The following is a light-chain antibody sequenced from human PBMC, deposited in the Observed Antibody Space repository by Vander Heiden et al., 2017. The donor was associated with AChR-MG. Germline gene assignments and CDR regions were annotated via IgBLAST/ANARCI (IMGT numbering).Light chain of an antibody. Sequence: IVMTQSPDSLAVSLGERATINCESSQSLLSDSKNFLAWFQQRPGQPPKLLIYWASTRASGAPDRFSGAGSGTDFTLTISSLQAEDVAVYYCQQYYTEPLTFGQGTKLQVK. V-gene: IGKV4-1*01. CDR3: QQYYTEPLT. J-gene: IGKJ2*01. CDR1: QSLLSDSKNF. CDR2: WAS.